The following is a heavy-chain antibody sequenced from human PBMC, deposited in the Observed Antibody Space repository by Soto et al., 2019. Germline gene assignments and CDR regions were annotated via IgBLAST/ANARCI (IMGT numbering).Heavy chain of an antibody. D-gene: IGHD3-22*01. Sequence: ASMKVSCEASGYTFSRYYIHLVGQAPGQGREWMGWINPNSGGTNYAQKFQGWVTMTRDTSISTAYMELSRLRSDDTAVYYCARGDDSSGYPGIEYWGRGTLVTVSS. CDR3: ARGDDSSGYPGIEY. CDR2: INPNSGGT. CDR1: GYTFSRYY. J-gene: IGHJ4*02. V-gene: IGHV1-2*04.